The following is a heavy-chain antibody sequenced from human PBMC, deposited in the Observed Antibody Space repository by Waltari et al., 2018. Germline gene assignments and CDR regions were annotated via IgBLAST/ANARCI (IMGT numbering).Heavy chain of an antibody. D-gene: IGHD4-17*01. Sequence: AHLVLSGAELKKPGASVKVSCKASGYTFNAFYIHWVRQAPGQGPEWLGWINPHSGATRYARQFQGRVTLTADRAIDTAYMELNSLKSDDTAMYYCAREGDYGSYFEFGGQGTLVTVSS. CDR1: GYTFNAFY. V-gene: IGHV1-2*02. CDR3: AREGDYGSYFEF. CDR2: INPHSGAT. J-gene: IGHJ4*02.